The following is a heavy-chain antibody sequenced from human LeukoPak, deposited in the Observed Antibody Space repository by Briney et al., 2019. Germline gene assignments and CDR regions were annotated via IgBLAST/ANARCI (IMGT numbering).Heavy chain of an antibody. CDR3: AKPLRGWDYFDY. D-gene: IGHD1-26*01. CDR2: ISYDGSNK. V-gene: IGHV3-30*18. CDR1: GFTFSSYA. J-gene: IGHJ4*02. Sequence: GGSLRLSCAASGFTFSSYAMHWVRQAPGKGLEWVAVISYDGSNKYYADSVKGRFTISRDNSKNTLYLQMNSLRAEDTAVYYCAKPLRGWDYFDYWGQGTLVTVSS.